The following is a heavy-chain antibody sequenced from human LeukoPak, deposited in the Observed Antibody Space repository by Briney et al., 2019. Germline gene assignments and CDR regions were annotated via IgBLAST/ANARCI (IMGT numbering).Heavy chain of an antibody. CDR1: GFTFNYDA. D-gene: IGHD3-16*01. Sequence: GGSLRLSCAASGFTFNYDAISWVRQAPGKGLEWVSSVRGSGGSTYFSDSVRGRFTISRDISRNTVYLQMNSLRAEDTAMYYCAKDDKGDFYFDYWGQGTLVTVSS. CDR2: VRGSGGST. CDR3: AKDDKGDFYFDY. J-gene: IGHJ4*02. V-gene: IGHV3-23*01.